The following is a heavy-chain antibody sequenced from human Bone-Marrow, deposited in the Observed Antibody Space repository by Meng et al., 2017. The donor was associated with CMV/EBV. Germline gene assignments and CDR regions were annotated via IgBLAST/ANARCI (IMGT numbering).Heavy chain of an antibody. CDR2: MNPNSGNT. J-gene: IGHJ6*02. Sequence: ASVKVSCKASGGTFSSYTISWVRQAPGQGLEWMGWMNPNSGNTGYAQKFQGRVTITRNTSISTAYMELSSLRSEDTAVYYCARGTFWVTIFGVVIKNGMDVWGQGTTVTVSS. CDR1: GGTFSSYT. V-gene: IGHV1-8*03. D-gene: IGHD3-3*01. CDR3: ARGTFWVTIFGVVIKNGMDV.